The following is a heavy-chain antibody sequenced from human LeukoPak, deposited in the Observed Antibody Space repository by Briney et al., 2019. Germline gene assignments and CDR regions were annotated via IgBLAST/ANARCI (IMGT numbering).Heavy chain of an antibody. CDR3: ARSATVTTGYFDY. CDR1: GGSISSSGHS. Sequence: SETLSLTCSVSGGSISSSGHSWGWIRQSPEKGLDWIGSIYSNGNTYYNPSVKSRVTISVDTSKNQFSLKLTSVTAAETAVYYCARSATVTTGYFDYWGQGALVTVSS. CDR2: IYSNGNT. V-gene: IGHV4-39*07. J-gene: IGHJ4*02. D-gene: IGHD4-17*01.